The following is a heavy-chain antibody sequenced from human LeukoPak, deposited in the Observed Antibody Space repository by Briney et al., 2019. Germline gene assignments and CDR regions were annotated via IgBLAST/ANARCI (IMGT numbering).Heavy chain of an antibody. CDR1: GYTLTELS. Sequence: ASVKVSCKVSGYTLTELSMHWVRQAPGKGLEWMGGFDPEDGETIYAQKFQGRVTMTRDTSISTAYMELSRLRSDDTAVYYCARHCSSTSCYLDYYYYMDVWGKGTTVTVSS. V-gene: IGHV1-24*01. J-gene: IGHJ6*03. CDR2: FDPEDGET. D-gene: IGHD2-2*01. CDR3: ARHCSSTSCYLDYYYYMDV.